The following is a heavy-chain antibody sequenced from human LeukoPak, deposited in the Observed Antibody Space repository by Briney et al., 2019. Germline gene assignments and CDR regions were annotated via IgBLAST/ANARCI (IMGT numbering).Heavy chain of an antibody. J-gene: IGHJ4*03. Sequence: SETLSLTCAVYTGSPTGYYWSWIRQSHGEGRQWNAEDNHRRHTNYNPSVKSRVTISVDTSKNQFSVKVTSLIAEDTAVYYCARGPTISETGYFDYWGQGTLVTVSS. V-gene: IGHV4-34*01. CDR2: DNHRRHT. D-gene: IGHD1-1*01. CDR3: ARGPTISETGYFDY. CDR1: TGSPTGYY.